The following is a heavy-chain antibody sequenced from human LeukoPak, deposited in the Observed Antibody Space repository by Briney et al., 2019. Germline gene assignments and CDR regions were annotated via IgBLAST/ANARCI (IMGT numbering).Heavy chain of an antibody. D-gene: IGHD2-2*01. Sequence: RSEILSPIYTVAGGSISTYYWGSIRHPAGEGLEWIGRIYTSGSTNYNPSLKSRVTMSVDTSKNQFSLKLSSVTAADTAVYYCARGVVPAALYGMDVWGQGTTVTVSS. CDR3: ARGVVPAALYGMDV. CDR1: GGSISTYY. J-gene: IGHJ6*02. CDR2: IYTSGST. V-gene: IGHV4-4*07.